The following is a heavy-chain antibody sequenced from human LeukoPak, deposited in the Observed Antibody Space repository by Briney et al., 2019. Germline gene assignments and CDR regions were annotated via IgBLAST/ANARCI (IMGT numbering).Heavy chain of an antibody. CDR1: GGSISSSSYY. V-gene: IGHV4-39*01. CDR3: ATTVAVAGPTGFDP. J-gene: IGHJ5*02. CDR2: IYYSGST. Sequence: SETLSLTCTVSGGSISSSSYYWGWIRQPPGKGLEWIGSIYYSGSTYYNSSLKSRVTISVDTSKNQFSLKLSSVTAADTAAYYCATTVAVAGPTGFDPWGQGTLVTVSS. D-gene: IGHD6-19*01.